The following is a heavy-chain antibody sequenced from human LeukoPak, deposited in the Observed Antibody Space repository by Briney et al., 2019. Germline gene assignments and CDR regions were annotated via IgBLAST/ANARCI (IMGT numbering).Heavy chain of an antibody. V-gene: IGHV1-69*01. D-gene: IGHD4-17*01. Sequence: SVKVSCKASGGTFSSYAINWVRQAPGQGLEWMGGIIPIFGTANYAQKFQGRVTITADESTSTAYMELSSLRSEDTAVYYCARDSDDYGDYFWFDPWGQGTLVTVSS. J-gene: IGHJ5*02. CDR3: ARDSDDYGDYFWFDP. CDR1: GGTFSSYA. CDR2: IIPIFGTA.